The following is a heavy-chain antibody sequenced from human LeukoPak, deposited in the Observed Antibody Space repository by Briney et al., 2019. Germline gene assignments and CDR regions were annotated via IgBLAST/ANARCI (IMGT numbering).Heavy chain of an antibody. CDR3: ARVRRLQLIVGAVFDY. Sequence: GGSLRLSCAASGFTFSSCGMHWVRQAPGKGLEWVAVISYDGSNKYYADSVKGRFTISRDNSKNTLYLQMNSLRAEDTAVYYCARVRRLQLIVGAVFDYWGQGTLVTVSS. V-gene: IGHV3-30*03. D-gene: IGHD1-26*01. J-gene: IGHJ4*02. CDR2: ISYDGSNK. CDR1: GFTFSSCG.